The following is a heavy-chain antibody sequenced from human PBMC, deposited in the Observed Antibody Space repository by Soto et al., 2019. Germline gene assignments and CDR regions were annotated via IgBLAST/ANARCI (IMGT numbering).Heavy chain of an antibody. J-gene: IGHJ4*02. CDR1: GGSFSGYY. CDR3: ARGGLGMGDY. D-gene: IGHD7-27*01. V-gene: IGHV4-34*01. CDR2: INHSGST. Sequence: QVQLQQWGAGLLKPSETLSLTCAVYGGSFSGYYWSWIRQPPGKGLEWIGEINHSGSTNYNPSLKRQDTISVDTSKNPFSLKLSSVTAADTAVYYCARGGLGMGDYWGQGTLVTVSS.